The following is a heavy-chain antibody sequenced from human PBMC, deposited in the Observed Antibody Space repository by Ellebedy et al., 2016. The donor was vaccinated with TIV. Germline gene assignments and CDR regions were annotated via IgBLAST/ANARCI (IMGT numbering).Heavy chain of an antibody. J-gene: IGHJ4*02. D-gene: IGHD1-26*01. V-gene: IGHV4-34*01. CDR1: GGSFSVYY. CDR2: INHSGSA. CDR3: ARGRGGSYSIPFDY. Sequence: SETLSLTXTVSGGSFSVYYWTWIRQPPGKGLEWIGEINHSGSANYNPSLKSRVTISVDTSKNQFSLILSSVTAADTAVYYCARGRGGSYSIPFDYWGQGTLVTVSS.